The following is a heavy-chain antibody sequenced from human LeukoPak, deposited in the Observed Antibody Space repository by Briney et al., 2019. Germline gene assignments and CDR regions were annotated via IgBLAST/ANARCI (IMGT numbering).Heavy chain of an antibody. D-gene: IGHD3-16*01. CDR1: GFTFSSYS. J-gene: IGHJ4*02. V-gene: IGHV3-21*01. CDR2: ISSSSSYI. Sequence: GGSLRLSCAASGFTFSSYSMNWVRQAPGKGLEWVSSISSSSSYIYYADSVKGRFTISRDNAKNSLYLQMDSLRAEDTAVYYCARDLITFNGYWGQGTLVTVSS. CDR3: ARDLITFNGY.